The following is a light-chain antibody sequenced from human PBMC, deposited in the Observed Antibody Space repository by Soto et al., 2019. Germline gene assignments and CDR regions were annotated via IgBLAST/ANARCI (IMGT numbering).Light chain of an antibody. V-gene: IGKV3-11*01. CDR3: QQRNDWVT. Sequence: EIVMTQSPATLSLSPGERATLSCRASQSIRNYLAWYQQKPGQSPRLLIYDASNRATGIPARFSGSGSGTDFILTTSSLEPEDPGVYYCQQRNDWVTFGGGTKVDIK. CDR2: DAS. J-gene: IGKJ4*01. CDR1: QSIRNY.